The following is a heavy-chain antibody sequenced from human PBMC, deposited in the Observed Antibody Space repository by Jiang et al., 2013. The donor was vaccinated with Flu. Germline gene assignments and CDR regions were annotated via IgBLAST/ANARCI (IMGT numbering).Heavy chain of an antibody. CDR3: ARIPLWGGYSYGPNYYYYYGMDV. V-gene: IGHV4-34*01. Sequence: LLKPSETLSLTCAVYGGSFSGYYWSWIRQPPGKGLEWIGEINHSGSTNYNPSLKSRVTISVDTSKNQFSLKLSSVTAADTAVYYCARIPLWGGYSYGPNYYYYYGMDVWGQGTTVTVSS. CDR1: GGSFSGYY. D-gene: IGHD5-18*01. J-gene: IGHJ6*02. CDR2: INHSGST.